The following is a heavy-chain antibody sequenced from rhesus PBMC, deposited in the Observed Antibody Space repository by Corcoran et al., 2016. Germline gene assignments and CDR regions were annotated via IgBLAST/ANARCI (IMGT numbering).Heavy chain of an antibody. CDR1: GYSISGNY. CDR2: IYGSTGSP. J-gene: IGHJ4*01. CDR3: AQWDRGSALH. Sequence: QVQLQESGPGLVKPSETLSLTCAVSGYSISGNYWAWIRQPPGKGLEWIGYIYGSTGSPNSNPSLKRRVSISTDTSKNQFSLKLNSVTAADTAVYFCAQWDRGSALHWGQGVLGTVSS. D-gene: IGHD1-44*01. V-gene: IGHV4-147*01.